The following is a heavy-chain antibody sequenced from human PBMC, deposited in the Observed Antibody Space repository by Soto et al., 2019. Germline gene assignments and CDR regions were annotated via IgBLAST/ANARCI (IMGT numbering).Heavy chain of an antibody. CDR3: AKNGFDSYGYFPHPYYFDY. CDR2: ISYDGSNK. V-gene: IGHV3-30*18. Sequence: QVQLVESGGGVVQPGMSLRLSCAASGFTFSSYGMHWVRQAPGKGLEWVAVISYDGSNKYYADSVKGRFTISRDNSKNTLYLQMNSLRAEDTAVYYCAKNGFDSYGYFPHPYYFDYWGQGTLVTVSS. J-gene: IGHJ4*02. D-gene: IGHD5-18*01. CDR1: GFTFSSYG.